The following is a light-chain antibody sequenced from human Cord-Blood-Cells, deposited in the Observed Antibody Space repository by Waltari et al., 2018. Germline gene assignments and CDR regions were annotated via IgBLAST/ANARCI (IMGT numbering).Light chain of an antibody. Sequence: SYELTQPPSVSVSPGQTASITCSGDKLGDKYACWYQQKPGQSPVLVIYQDSKPPSGIPERFSGSNSGNTATLTISGTQAMDEADYYCQAWDSSTENWVFGGGTKLTVL. CDR3: QAWDSSTENWV. CDR1: KLGDKY. CDR2: QDS. V-gene: IGLV3-1*01. J-gene: IGLJ3*02.